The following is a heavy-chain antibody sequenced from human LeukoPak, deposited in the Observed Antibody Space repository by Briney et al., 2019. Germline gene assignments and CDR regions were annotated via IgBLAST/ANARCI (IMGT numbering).Heavy chain of an antibody. CDR2: ISGSGGST. J-gene: IGHJ5*02. D-gene: IGHD3-16*01. CDR1: GFTFSSYA. Sequence: QPGGSLRLSCAASGFTFSSYAMSWVRQAPGKGLEWVSAISGSGGSTYYADSVKGRFTIARDNSKNTLYLQMNSLRAEDTAVYYCAKDRRDDYVWGTVDWFDPWGQGTLVTVSS. CDR3: AKDRRDDYVWGTVDWFDP. V-gene: IGHV3-23*01.